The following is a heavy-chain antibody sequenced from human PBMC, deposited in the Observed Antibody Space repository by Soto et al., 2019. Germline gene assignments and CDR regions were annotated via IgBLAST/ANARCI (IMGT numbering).Heavy chain of an antibody. V-gene: IGHV3-7*05. CDR1: GFTFSNYY. CDR3: ARYVGEI. Sequence: ESGGALVQPGGSLRLSCAASGFTFSNYYMTWVRQAPGKGLQWVDSINQDGSEKYSVDSVKGRFTISRDNGKNSVYLQMNSLRVEDTAVYYCARYVGEIWGHGTKVTVSS. D-gene: IGHD2-15*01. J-gene: IGHJ3*02. CDR2: INQDGSEK.